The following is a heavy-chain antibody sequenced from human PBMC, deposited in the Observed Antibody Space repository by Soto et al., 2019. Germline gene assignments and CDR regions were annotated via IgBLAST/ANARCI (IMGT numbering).Heavy chain of an antibody. CDR1: GGSISNGGYY. V-gene: IGHV4-31*03. D-gene: IGHD3-10*01. Sequence: PWETLSLTCTVSGGSISNGGYYWNWVRQHPGKGLEWIGYIHYSGSTWYNPSLESRVTISVDTSKDQFSLKLRSVTAADTAVYYCARVRGSGSYAAYYFDSWGQGTLVTAPQ. CDR3: ARVRGSGSYAAYYFDS. CDR2: IHYSGST. J-gene: IGHJ4*01.